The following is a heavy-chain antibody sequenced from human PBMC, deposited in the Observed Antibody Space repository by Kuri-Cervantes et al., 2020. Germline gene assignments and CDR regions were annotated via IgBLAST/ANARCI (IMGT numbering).Heavy chain of an antibody. J-gene: IGHJ5*01. CDR2: ISGSGGST. CDR1: GLTFSSYA. V-gene: IGHV3-23*01. CDR3: ARHDWFES. Sequence: GESLKISCAASGLTFSSYAMSWVRQAPGKGLEWVSAISGSGGSTYYADSVKGRFTISRDNSKNTLYLQMNSLRAEDTALYYCARHDWFESWGQGTRVTVSS.